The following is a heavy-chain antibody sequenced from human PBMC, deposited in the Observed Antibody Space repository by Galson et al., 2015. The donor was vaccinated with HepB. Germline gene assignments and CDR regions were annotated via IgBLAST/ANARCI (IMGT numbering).Heavy chain of an antibody. CDR3: AKVQFLEWLNPFDP. J-gene: IGHJ5*02. CDR2: ISGSGGNT. V-gene: IGHV3-23*01. D-gene: IGHD3-3*01. CDR1: GFTFNNYA. Sequence: SLRLSCAASGFTFNNYAMSWVRQTPGKGLEWVSAISGSGGNTYYADSVKGRFTISRDNSKNTLYLQMNSLRAEDTAVYYCAKVQFLEWLNPFDPWGQGTLVTVSS.